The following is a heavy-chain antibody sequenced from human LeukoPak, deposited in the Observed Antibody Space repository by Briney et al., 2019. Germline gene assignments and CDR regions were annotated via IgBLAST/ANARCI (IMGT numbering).Heavy chain of an antibody. CDR2: IYSGGST. J-gene: IGHJ4*02. CDR3: AKDRRDGGYPYYFDY. D-gene: IGHD5-12*01. Sequence: GGSLRLSCAASGFTVSSNYMSWVRQAPGKGLEWVSVIYSGGSTYYADSVKGRFTISRDNSTNTLYLQMNSLRAEDTAVYYCAKDRRDGGYPYYFDYWGQGTLVTVSS. V-gene: IGHV3-66*02. CDR1: GFTVSSNY.